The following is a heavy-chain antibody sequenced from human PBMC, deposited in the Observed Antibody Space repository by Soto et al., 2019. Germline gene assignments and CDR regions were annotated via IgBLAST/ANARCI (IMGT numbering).Heavy chain of an antibody. CDR3: ARGTRRLKDYYYYYMDV. CDR2: INHSGST. Sequence: SETLSLTCAVYGGSFSGYYWSWIRQPPGKGLEWIGEINHSGSTNYNPSLKSRVTISVDTSKNQFSLKLSSVTAADTAVYYCARGTRRLKDYYYYYMDVWGKGTTVTVSS. V-gene: IGHV4-34*01. D-gene: IGHD5-12*01. CDR1: GGSFSGYY. J-gene: IGHJ6*03.